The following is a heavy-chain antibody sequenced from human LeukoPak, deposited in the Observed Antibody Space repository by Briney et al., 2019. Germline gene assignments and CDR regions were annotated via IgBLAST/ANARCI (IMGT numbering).Heavy chain of an antibody. CDR2: ISGDGSST. V-gene: IGHV3-43*02. Sequence: GGSLRLSCAASGITFDDYAMHWVRQGPGKGLEWVSLISGDGSSTYYADSVKGRFTISRDNSKNSLYLQMNSLRTEDTALYYCAKIAVVGTLYYFDYWGQGTLVTVSS. D-gene: IGHD6-19*01. CDR3: AKIAVVGTLYYFDY. CDR1: GITFDDYA. J-gene: IGHJ4*02.